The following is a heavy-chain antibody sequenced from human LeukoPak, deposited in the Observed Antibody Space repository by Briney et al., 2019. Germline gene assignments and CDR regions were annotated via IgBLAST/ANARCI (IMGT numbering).Heavy chain of an antibody. J-gene: IGHJ3*02. D-gene: IGHD5-12*01. CDR2: ISGSGGST. CDR1: SGSISGYF. CDR3: AMAYDPPLAFDI. V-gene: IGHV3-23*01. Sequence: ETLSLTCTVVSGSISGYFWSWIRQPPGKGLEWVSAISGSGGSTYYADSVKGRFTISRDNSKNTLYLQMNSLRAEDTAVYYCAMAYDPPLAFDIWGQGTMVTVSS.